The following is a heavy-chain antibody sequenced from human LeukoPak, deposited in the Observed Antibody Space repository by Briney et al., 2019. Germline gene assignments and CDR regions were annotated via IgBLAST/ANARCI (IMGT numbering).Heavy chain of an antibody. CDR3: ARGISFDY. V-gene: IGHV4-34*01. CDR2: INHSGST. D-gene: IGHD2/OR15-2a*01. CDR1: GGSFSGYY. J-gene: IGHJ4*02. Sequence: PSETLSLTCAVYGGSFSGYYWSWIRQPPGKGLEWIGEINHSGSTNYNPSLKSRVTISVDTSKNQFSLKLSSVTAADTAVYYCARGISFDYWGQGTLVAVSS.